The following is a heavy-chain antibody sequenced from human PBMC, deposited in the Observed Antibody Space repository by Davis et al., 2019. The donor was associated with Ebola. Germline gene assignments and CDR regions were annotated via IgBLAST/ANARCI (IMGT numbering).Heavy chain of an antibody. D-gene: IGHD3-22*01. CDR3: ARSHFYDGSGYPFDY. CDR1: GDSISSGDSF. Sequence: SETLSLTCTVSGDSISSGDSFWTWVRQHPGKGLEWIGYIYYSATTYYNPSLKSRVIISVDTSKNQFSLTLNSVTVADTAVYYCARSHFYDGSGYPFDYWGQGALVTVSS. V-gene: IGHV4-31*03. CDR2: IYYSATT. J-gene: IGHJ4*02.